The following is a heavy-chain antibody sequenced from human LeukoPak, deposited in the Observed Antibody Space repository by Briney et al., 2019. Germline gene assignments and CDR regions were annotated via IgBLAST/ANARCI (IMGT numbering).Heavy chain of an antibody. Sequence: SETLSLTCTVSGGSISSYDWSWSRQRPRKGLGWVGYGYYSGSTNYNPSLKSRVTISVDTSKNQFSLKLSSVTAADTAVYYCARLAGWELAHVYYYYAMDVWGQGTTVTVSS. V-gene: IGHV4-59*08. CDR2: GYYSGST. J-gene: IGHJ6*02. D-gene: IGHD1-26*01. CDR3: ARLAGWELAHVYYYYAMDV. CDR1: GGSISSYD.